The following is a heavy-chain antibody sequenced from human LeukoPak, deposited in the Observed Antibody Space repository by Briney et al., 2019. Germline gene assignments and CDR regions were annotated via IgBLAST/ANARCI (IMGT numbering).Heavy chain of an antibody. Sequence: GGSLRLPCAASGFTFSSYEMNWVRQAPGKGLEWVSYISSSGSTIYYADSVKGRFTISRDNAKNSLYLQMNSLRAEDTAVYYCARVVHSSGWYWCEECLSYFDYWGQGTLVTVSS. CDR2: ISSSGSTI. CDR3: ARVVHSSGWYWCEECLSYFDY. D-gene: IGHD6-19*01. CDR1: GFTFSSYE. V-gene: IGHV3-48*03. J-gene: IGHJ4*02.